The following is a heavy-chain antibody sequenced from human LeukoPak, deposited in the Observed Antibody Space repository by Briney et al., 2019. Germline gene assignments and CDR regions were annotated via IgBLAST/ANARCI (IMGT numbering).Heavy chain of an antibody. D-gene: IGHD6-13*01. CDR2: IYYSGST. J-gene: IGHJ4*02. Sequence: SETLSLTCTVSGGSISSSSYYWGWIRQPPGKGLKWIGSIYYSGSTYYNPSLKSRVTISVDTSKYQFSLKLSSVTAADTALYYCARVIDVAAAGYFDSWGQGTQVTVSS. CDR1: GGSISSSSYY. CDR3: ARVIDVAAAGYFDS. V-gene: IGHV4-39*07.